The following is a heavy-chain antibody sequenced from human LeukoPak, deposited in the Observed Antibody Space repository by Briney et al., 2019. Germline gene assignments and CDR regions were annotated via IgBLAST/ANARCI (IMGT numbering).Heavy chain of an antibody. J-gene: IGHJ4*02. Sequence: PGGSLRLSCAASGFTFSAYTKTWVRQAPGKGLEGGSSLSGSSTTFIYYADSLKGRFTISRDNVKNSLYLKMNSLRAEDTAVYYCSRAPSPDCGGDCYSDFWGQGILVTVSS. CDR2: LSGSSTTFI. V-gene: IGHV3-21*01. CDR3: SRAPSPDCGGDCYSDF. D-gene: IGHD2-21*02. CDR1: GFTFSAYT.